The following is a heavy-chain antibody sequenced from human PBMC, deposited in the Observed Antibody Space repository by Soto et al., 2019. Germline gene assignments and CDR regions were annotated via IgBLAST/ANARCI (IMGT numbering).Heavy chain of an antibody. Sequence: ASVKVSCKASGYTFTSYAMHWVRRAPGQRLEWMGWINAGNGNTKYSQKFQGRVTITRDTSASTAYMELSRLRSEDTAVYYCARDGGYDIPPVNNWFDPWGQGTLVTVSS. D-gene: IGHD3-9*01. CDR3: ARDGGYDIPPVNNWFDP. CDR2: INAGNGNT. J-gene: IGHJ5*02. CDR1: GYTFTSYA. V-gene: IGHV1-3*01.